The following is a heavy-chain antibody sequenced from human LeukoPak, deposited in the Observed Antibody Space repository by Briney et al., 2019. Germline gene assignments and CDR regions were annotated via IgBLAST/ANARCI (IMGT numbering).Heavy chain of an antibody. Sequence: SVKVSCKASGFTFTSSAMQWVRQARGQHLEWIGWIVVGSGNTNYAQKFQERVTITRDMSTGTAYMELSSLRSEDTAVYYCARVRTTAGPPYYYGMDVWGQGTTVTVSS. CDR1: GFTFTSSA. CDR2: IVVGSGNT. D-gene: IGHD1-1*01. V-gene: IGHV1-58*02. CDR3: ARVRTTAGPPYYYGMDV. J-gene: IGHJ6*02.